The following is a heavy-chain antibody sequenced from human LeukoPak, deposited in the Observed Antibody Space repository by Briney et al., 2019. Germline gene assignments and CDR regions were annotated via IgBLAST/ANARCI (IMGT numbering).Heavy chain of an antibody. CDR1: GYTFTNYY. J-gene: IGHJ4*02. D-gene: IGHD2-2*01. V-gene: IGHV1-46*01. CDR2: INPSGGST. Sequence: ASVKVSCKASGYTFTNYYMHWVRQAPGQGLEWMGIINPSGGSTNYAQKFQGRVTITADKSTSTAYMELSSLRSEDTAVYYCARSVVVPAATNRGAGYKTFDCWGQGTLVTVSS. CDR3: ARSVVVPAATNRGAGYKTFDC.